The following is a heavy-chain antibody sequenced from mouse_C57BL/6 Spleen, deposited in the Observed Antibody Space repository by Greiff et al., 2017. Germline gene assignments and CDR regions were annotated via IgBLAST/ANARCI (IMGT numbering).Heavy chain of an antibody. CDR3: ASPIYYDYDDQYYYAMDY. J-gene: IGHJ4*01. CDR1: GYTFTSYW. V-gene: IGHV1-53*01. Sequence: QVQLQQSGTELVKPGASVKLSCKASGYTFTSYWMHWVKQRPGQGLEWIGNINPSNGGTNYNEKFKSKATLTVDKSSSTAYMQLSSLTSEDSAVYYCASPIYYDYDDQYYYAMDYWGQGTSVTVSS. D-gene: IGHD2-4*01. CDR2: INPSNGGT.